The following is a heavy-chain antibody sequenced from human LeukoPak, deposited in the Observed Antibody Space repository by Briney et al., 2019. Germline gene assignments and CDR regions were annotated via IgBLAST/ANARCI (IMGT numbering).Heavy chain of an antibody. CDR3: ARELGRNAFDI. Sequence: GSVKVSCKASGYTFTDNHMYWIRQAPGQGPECMGWINPNSGGTNYAQKFQGRITMTRDTSISTAYMELSRLTSDDTAIYFCARELGRNAFDIWGQGTMVTVSP. CDR1: GYTFTDNH. V-gene: IGHV1-2*02. CDR2: INPNSGGT. D-gene: IGHD7-27*01. J-gene: IGHJ3*02.